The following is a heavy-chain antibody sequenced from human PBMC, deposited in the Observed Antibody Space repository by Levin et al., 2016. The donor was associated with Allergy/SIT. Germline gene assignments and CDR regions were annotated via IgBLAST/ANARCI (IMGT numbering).Heavy chain of an antibody. Sequence: GESLKISCAASGFTFASYAMSWVRQAPGKGLEWVSTISGGVGGTFYADSVRGRFTISRDNSNNKLFLQMDSLKTEDTALYYCTTDLHIVGDKGYLGFWGQGILVTVSS. J-gene: IGHJ4*02. D-gene: IGHD1-26*01. CDR1: GFTFASYA. CDR3: TTDLHIVGDKGYLGF. V-gene: IGHV3-23*01. CDR2: ISGGVGGT.